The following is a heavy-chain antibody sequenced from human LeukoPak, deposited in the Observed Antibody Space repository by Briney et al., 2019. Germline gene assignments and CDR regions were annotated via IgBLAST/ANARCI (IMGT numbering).Heavy chain of an antibody. CDR3: AAVPKGHKGGYFDY. V-gene: IGHV1-58*01. J-gene: IGHJ4*02. Sequence: ASVKVSCKASGSTFTSSAVQWVRQARGQRLEWIGWIVVGSGNTNYAQKFQERVTITRDMSTSTAYMELSSLRSEDTGVYYCAAVPKGHKGGYFDYWGQGTLVTVSS. CDR2: IVVGSGNT. CDR1: GSTFTSSA. D-gene: IGHD3-16*01.